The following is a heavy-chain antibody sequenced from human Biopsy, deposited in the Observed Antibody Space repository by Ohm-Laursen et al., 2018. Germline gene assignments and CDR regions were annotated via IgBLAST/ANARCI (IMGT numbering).Heavy chain of an antibody. V-gene: IGHV3-23*01. CDR3: AKDWTSQYYYDTMDDY. D-gene: IGHD3-22*01. CDR1: GFNFDTYA. CDR2: ISPSSAYT. Sequence: SLRLSCTASGFNFDTYAMSWVRQAPGRGLECVSIISPSSAYTYYGDSVKGRFTISRDNPRNILYLQMNSLRAEDTAIYYCAKDWTSQYYYDTMDDYWGQGTLVTVSS. J-gene: IGHJ4*02.